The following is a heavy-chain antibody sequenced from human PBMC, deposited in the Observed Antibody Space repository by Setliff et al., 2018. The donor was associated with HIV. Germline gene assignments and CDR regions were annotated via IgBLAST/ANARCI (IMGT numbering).Heavy chain of an antibody. V-gene: IGHV4-34*01. Sequence: SETLSLTCAVYGGPLSGHYWSWIRQPPGQGLEWIGETSHSGKTKYNPSLKSRVTISVDTSKNQFSLKLTSVTAADTAVYYCVTSSSWSSRLNFWGPGMLVTVSS. CDR3: VTSSSWSSRLNF. CDR2: TSHSGKT. CDR1: GGPLSGHY. D-gene: IGHD2-2*01. J-gene: IGHJ4*02.